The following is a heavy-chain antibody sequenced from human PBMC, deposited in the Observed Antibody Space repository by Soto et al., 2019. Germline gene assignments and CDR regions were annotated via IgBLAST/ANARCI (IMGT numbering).Heavy chain of an antibody. D-gene: IGHD3-22*01. CDR1: GFSLSTSGVG. J-gene: IGHJ1*01. CDR2: IYWDDDK. V-gene: IGHV2-5*02. CDR3: AHTRAIVVIVAEDEYFQH. Sequence: QITLKESGPTLVKPTQTLTLTCTFSGFSLSTSGVGVGWIRQPPGKGLEWLALIYWDDDKRYSPSLKSRLTITKATSKNPVVLTMTNVDPADTATYYCAHTRAIVVIVAEDEYFQHWGQGTLVTVSS.